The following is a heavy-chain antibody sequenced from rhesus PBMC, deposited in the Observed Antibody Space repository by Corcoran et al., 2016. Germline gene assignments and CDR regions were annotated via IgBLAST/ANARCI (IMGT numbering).Heavy chain of an antibody. Sequence: QPPGKGLEWIGRISGSGGSTDYNPSLKSRVTISTDTSKNQFSLKLSSVTAADTAVYYCARDLIVGVFDYWGQGVLVTVSS. CDR2: ISGSGGST. V-gene: IGHV4-173*01. CDR3: ARDLIVGVFDY. J-gene: IGHJ4*01. D-gene: IGHD1-44*01.